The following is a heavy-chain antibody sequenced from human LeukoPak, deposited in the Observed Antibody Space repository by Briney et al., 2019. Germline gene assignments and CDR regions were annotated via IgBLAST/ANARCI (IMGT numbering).Heavy chain of an antibody. J-gene: IGHJ4*02. D-gene: IGHD6-19*01. CDR3: ARAPGYSSGWYSDRAFDY. CDR1: GYTFTSYG. CDR2: VSAYNGNT. V-gene: IGHV1-18*01. Sequence: ASVKVACKASGYTFTSYGIRWVRQAAGQGLEWRGWVSAYNGNTNDAQKLQGRVTMTTDTSTSKAYMELRSPRSDATAMYYCARAPGYSSGWYSDRAFDYWGQGTLVTVSS.